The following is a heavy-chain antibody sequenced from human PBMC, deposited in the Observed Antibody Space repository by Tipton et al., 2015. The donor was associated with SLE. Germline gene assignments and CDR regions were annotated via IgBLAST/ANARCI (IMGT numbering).Heavy chain of an antibody. CDR2: FYHSGNT. V-gene: IGHV4-59*08. Sequence: TLSLTCIVSGGDISRSYWSWIRQPPGKGLEWIGYFYHSGNTNYKSPLKSRVTMTVDTSKNQFSLKLSSVTAADTAVYYCARGPRAYNSLPFGPWGQGTLVTVSS. J-gene: IGHJ5*02. CDR1: GGDISRSY. D-gene: IGHD6-13*01. CDR3: ARGPRAYNSLPFGP.